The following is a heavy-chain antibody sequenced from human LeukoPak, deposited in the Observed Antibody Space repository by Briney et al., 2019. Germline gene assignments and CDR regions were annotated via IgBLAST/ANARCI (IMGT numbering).Heavy chain of an antibody. J-gene: IGHJ3*01. CDR3: AGDIRLSFDWLNDAFDV. V-gene: IGHV4-59*01. Sequence: NTSETLSLTCTVSGDSMNYYYWNWIRQPPGKGLEWIGYIYNSGSTNYNPSLKSRVTISADTSKNQFSLTLSSVTAADTAVYYCAGDIRLSFDWLNDAFDVWGQGTMVTVSS. CDR2: IYNSGST. CDR1: GDSMNYYY. D-gene: IGHD3-9*01.